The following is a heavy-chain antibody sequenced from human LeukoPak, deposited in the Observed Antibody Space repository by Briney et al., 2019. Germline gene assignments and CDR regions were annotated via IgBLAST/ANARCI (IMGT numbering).Heavy chain of an antibody. V-gene: IGHV4-34*01. D-gene: IGHD3-10*01. CDR3: ARLQHPPRLRGVIIRLYFDY. CDR1: RGSFSGYY. J-gene: IGHJ4*02. Sequence: SETLSLTCAVYRGSFSGYYWNWIRQPPGKGLEWIGEINHSGSSNYNPSLKSRVTISVDTSKNHFSLKLSSVTAADTAVYYCARLQHPPRLRGVIIRLYFDYWGQGTLVTVSS. CDR2: INHSGSS.